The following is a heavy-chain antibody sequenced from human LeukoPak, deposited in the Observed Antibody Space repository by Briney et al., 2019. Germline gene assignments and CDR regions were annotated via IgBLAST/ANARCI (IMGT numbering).Heavy chain of an antibody. CDR1: GFTFSSYT. D-gene: IGHD3-3*01. V-gene: IGHV3-30-3*01. CDR2: ISYDGSNK. Sequence: PGRSLRLSCAASGFTFSSYTIHWVRQATGKGLEWVTIISYDGSNKYYADSVKGRFTISRDNSKNTLYLQMNSLRAEDTAVYYCARGGQGYDLNWFDPWGQGTLVTVSS. CDR3: ARGGQGYDLNWFDP. J-gene: IGHJ5*02.